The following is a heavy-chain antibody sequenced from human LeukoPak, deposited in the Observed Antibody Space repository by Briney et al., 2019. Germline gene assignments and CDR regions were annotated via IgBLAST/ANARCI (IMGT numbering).Heavy chain of an antibody. V-gene: IGHV3-23*01. CDR3: ARQGYCSSTSCLYYFDY. CDR2: ISGSGGNT. J-gene: IGHJ4*02. D-gene: IGHD2-2*01. CDR1: GFTFSSYA. Sequence: QSGGSLRLSCAASGFTFSSYAMSWVRQAPGKGLEWVSAISGSGGNTYYADSVKGRFTISRDNAKNSLYLQMNSLRAEDTAVYYCARQGYCSSTSCLYYFDYWGQGTLVTVSS.